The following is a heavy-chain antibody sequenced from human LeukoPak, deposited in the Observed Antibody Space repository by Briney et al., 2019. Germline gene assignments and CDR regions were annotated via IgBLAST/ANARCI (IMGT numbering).Heavy chain of an antibody. CDR1: GFTLVDYA. CDR2: IRRKAYGGTT. Sequence: PGRSLRLSCTATGFTLVDYAMSCVRQAPGKGLEWVGFIRRKAYGGTTEYAASVRGRFTIPRDDSKSIAYLQMNSLKTEETAVYYCTIRSLPSYQLPTGGGYYYYMGVWGKGTTVTVSS. CDR3: TIRSLPSYQLPTGGGYYYYMGV. D-gene: IGHD2-2*01. V-gene: IGHV3-49*04. J-gene: IGHJ6*03.